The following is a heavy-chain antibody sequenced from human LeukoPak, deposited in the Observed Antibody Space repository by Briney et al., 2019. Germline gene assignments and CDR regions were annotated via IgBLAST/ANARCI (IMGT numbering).Heavy chain of an antibody. J-gene: IGHJ5*02. CDR2: INAGNGNT. Sequence: ASVKVSCKASGYTFTSYAMHWVRQAPGQRLEWMGWINAGNGNTKYSQKFRGRVTITRDTSASTAYMELSSLRSEDTAVYYCARDESAMVPGWFDLWGQGTLVTVSS. CDR3: ARDESAMVPGWFDL. D-gene: IGHD5-18*01. CDR1: GYTFTSYA. V-gene: IGHV1-3*01.